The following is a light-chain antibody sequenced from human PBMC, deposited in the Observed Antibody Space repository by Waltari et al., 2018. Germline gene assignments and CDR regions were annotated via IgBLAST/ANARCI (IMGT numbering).Light chain of an antibody. CDR2: EVS. Sequence: SALTQPASVSGSLGQSITISCPGTTSAVGHFNLVSWYQHHPGKAPKVIIYEVSKRPSGVSDRFSGSKSGNTASLTISGVQAEDEAEYHCCSYGGDATWVFGGGTEVTVL. CDR3: CSYGGDATWV. V-gene: IGLV2-23*02. J-gene: IGLJ2*01. CDR1: TSAVGHFNL.